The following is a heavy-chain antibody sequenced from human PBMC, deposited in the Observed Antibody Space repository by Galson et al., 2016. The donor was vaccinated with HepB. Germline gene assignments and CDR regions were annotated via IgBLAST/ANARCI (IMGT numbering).Heavy chain of an antibody. Sequence: SLRLSCAASGFTFGDYAMSWFRQAPGKGLEWVGFIRSKPFGGTADYAASVKGRFTLSRDDSKTIVYLQMNSLKSEDTALYYCTRDYGLGEYYDFWRGPPYGMDVWGQGTTVTVSS. CDR2: IRSKPFGGTA. CDR3: TRDYGLGEYYDFWRGPPYGMDV. J-gene: IGHJ6*02. V-gene: IGHV3-49*03. CDR1: GFTFGDYA. D-gene: IGHD3-3*01.